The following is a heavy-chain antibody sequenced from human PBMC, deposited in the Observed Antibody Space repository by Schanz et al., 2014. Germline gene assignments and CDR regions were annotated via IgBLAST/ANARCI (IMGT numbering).Heavy chain of an antibody. CDR3: ARGGPAYYFDD. Sequence: EMQLLESGGGLAQPGGSLRLSCAASGFSFGTYAMSWVRQAPGKGLLWVSSISGTGGDDTYYADSVKGRFTISRDNSKNTLYLQMNGLRAEDTAVYYCARGGPAYYFDDWGQGTLVTVSS. CDR1: GFSFGTYA. J-gene: IGHJ4*02. CDR2: ISGTGGDDT. V-gene: IGHV3-23*01.